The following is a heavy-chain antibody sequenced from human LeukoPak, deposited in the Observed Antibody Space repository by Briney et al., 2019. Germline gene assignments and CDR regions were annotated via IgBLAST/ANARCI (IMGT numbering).Heavy chain of an antibody. Sequence: GGSLRLSCAASGFTFSSYGMHWVRQAPGKGLEWVAVISYDGSNKYYADSVKGRFTISRDNSKNTLYLQMNSLRAEGTAVYYCAKGALWFGELLYYFDYWGQGTLVTVSS. V-gene: IGHV3-30*18. CDR3: AKGALWFGELLYYFDY. CDR1: GFTFSSYG. D-gene: IGHD3-10*01. CDR2: ISYDGSNK. J-gene: IGHJ4*02.